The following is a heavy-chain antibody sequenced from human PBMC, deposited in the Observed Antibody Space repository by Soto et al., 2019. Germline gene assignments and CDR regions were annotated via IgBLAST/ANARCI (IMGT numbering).Heavy chain of an antibody. V-gene: IGHV1-69*01. CDR3: ARASGPYYDFWSGYLDV. CDR2: IIPSFGTA. J-gene: IGHJ6*02. CDR1: GGTFSSYA. Sequence: QVQLVQSGSEVKKPGSSVKVSCKASGGTFSSYAISWVRQAPGQGLEWMGGIIPSFGTANYAQKFQGRVTITADDSTSTAYMELSSLRAEDTAVYYCARASGPYYDFWSGYLDVWGQGTTVTVSS. D-gene: IGHD3-3*01.